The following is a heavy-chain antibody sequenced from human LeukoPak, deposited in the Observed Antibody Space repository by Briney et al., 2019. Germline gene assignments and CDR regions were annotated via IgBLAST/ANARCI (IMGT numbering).Heavy chain of an antibody. CDR1: GYTFTSYG. CDR2: ISAYNGNT. V-gene: IGHV1-18*01. J-gene: IGHJ5*02. CDR3: ARDNSVRDEAWWFNP. Sequence: AASVKVSCKASGYTFTSYGISWVRQAPGQGLEWMGWISAYNGNTNYAQKFQGRVTMTRDTSISTAYLELSSLRSEDTAVYYCARDNSVRDEAWWFNPWGQGTLVTVSS. D-gene: IGHD5-24*01.